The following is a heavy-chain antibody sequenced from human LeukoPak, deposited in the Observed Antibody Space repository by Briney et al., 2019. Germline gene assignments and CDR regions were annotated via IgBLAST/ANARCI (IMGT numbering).Heavy chain of an antibody. Sequence: ASVKVSCKASGYTFTSYAMHWVRQAPGQRLEWMGWINAGNGNTKYSQKFQGRVTITRDTSASTAYMELSSLRSEDTAVYYCARERVGPVAGKGSDYWGQGTLVTVSS. D-gene: IGHD6-19*01. CDR1: GYTFTSYA. V-gene: IGHV1-3*01. CDR2: INAGNGNT. J-gene: IGHJ4*02. CDR3: ARERVGPVAGKGSDY.